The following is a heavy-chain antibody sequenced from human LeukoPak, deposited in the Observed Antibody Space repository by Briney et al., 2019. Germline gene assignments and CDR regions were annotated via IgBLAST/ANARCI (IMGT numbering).Heavy chain of an antibody. Sequence: PGGSLRLSCAASGFTVSSNYMSWVRQAPGRGLEWVSVIYSGGSTYYADSVKGRFTISRDDYRNTLYLHMSRLRAEDTAVYYCVRDKGVGPAERFDYWGQGTMVTVSS. CDR2: IYSGGST. CDR1: GFTVSSNY. J-gene: IGHJ4*02. CDR3: VRDKGVGPAERFDY. V-gene: IGHV3-53*01. D-gene: IGHD3-3*01.